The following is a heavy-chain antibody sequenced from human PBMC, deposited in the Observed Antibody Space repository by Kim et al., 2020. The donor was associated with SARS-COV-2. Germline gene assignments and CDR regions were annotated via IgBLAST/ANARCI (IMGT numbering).Heavy chain of an antibody. D-gene: IGHD2-21*01. CDR2: ISGSGSHT. CDR1: GFTFSRYA. CDR3: AKGNEIVLVAIDY. V-gene: IGHV3-23*01. Sequence: GGSLRLSCAGSGFTFSRYAMSWVRQAPGKGLEWVSSISGSGSHTYYADSVKGRFTISRDSSTNTLYLQMNSLRVDDTAVYYCAKGNEIVLVAIDYWGQGTLVTVSS. J-gene: IGHJ4*02.